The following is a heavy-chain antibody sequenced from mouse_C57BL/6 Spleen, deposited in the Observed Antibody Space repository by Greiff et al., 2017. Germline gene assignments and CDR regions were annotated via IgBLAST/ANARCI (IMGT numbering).Heavy chain of an antibody. V-gene: IGHV1-82*01. CDR2: IYPGDGDT. CDR3: AREKDSSGYSDY. D-gene: IGHD3-2*02. J-gene: IGHJ2*01. CDR1: GYAFSSSW. Sequence: VKLQQSGPELVKPGASVKISCKASGYAFSSSWMNWVKQRPGKGLEWIGRIYPGDGDTNYNGKFKGKATLTADKSSSTAYMQLSSLTSEDSAVYFCAREKDSSGYSDYWGQGTTLTVSS.